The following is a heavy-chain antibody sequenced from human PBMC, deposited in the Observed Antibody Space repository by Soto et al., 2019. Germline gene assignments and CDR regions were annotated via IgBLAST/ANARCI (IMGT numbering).Heavy chain of an antibody. V-gene: IGHV4-39*01. CDR2: IYYSGST. CDR3: ARVEVGRDSSGWYYDY. D-gene: IGHD6-19*01. J-gene: IGHJ4*02. CDR1: GGSISSSSYY. Sequence: SETLSLTCTVSGGSISSSSYYWGWIRQPPGKGLEWIGSIYYSGSTYYNPSLKSRVTISVDTSKNQFSLKLSSVTAADTAVYYCARVEVGRDSSGWYYDYWGQGTLVTVSS.